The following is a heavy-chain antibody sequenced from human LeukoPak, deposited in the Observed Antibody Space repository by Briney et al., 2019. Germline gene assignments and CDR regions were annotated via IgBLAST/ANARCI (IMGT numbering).Heavy chain of an antibody. CDR3: AKHCGGNCFAFDI. CDR1: GFIFSGHW. Sequence: GGSLRLSCAASGFIFSGHWMNWVRQAPGKGLEWVSAISGSGAITYYPDSVKGRFTISRDNSKNTLYLQMNSLRAEDTAIYYCAKHCGGNCFAFDIWGEGTMVTVSS. D-gene: IGHD2-21*02. V-gene: IGHV3-23*01. J-gene: IGHJ3*02. CDR2: ISGSGAIT.